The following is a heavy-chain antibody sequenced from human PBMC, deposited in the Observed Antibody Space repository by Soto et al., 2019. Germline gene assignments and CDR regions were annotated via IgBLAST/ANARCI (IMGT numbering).Heavy chain of an antibody. Sequence: CGPTHGNPTPTLPLTCTFSGFSLITSGVGVNWTRKPTGKALEWLALIYWHDYKRYSPSLKSRLTITKDTSKNQVVLTMTNMDPVDTATYYCAHRGGATVGMYYFDYWGQGALVTVSS. D-gene: IGHD3-16*01. J-gene: IGHJ4*02. V-gene: IGHV2-5*01. CDR2: IYWHDYK. CDR1: GFSLITSGVG. CDR3: AHRGGATVGMYYFDY.